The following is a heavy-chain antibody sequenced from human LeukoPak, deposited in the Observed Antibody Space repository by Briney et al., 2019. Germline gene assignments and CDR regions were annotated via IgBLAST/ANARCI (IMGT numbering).Heavy chain of an antibody. Sequence: PSETLSLTCTVSGGSICSYYWSWIRQPPGKGLEWIGYIYYRGTTNYNPSLKSRVTISVDTSKNQFSLKLSSVTAADTAVYYCAREETTKERYGSGSYYSGFDYWGQGTLVTVSS. V-gene: IGHV4-59*01. CDR2: IYYRGTT. D-gene: IGHD3-10*01. CDR3: AREETTKERYGSGSYYSGFDY. J-gene: IGHJ4*02. CDR1: GGSICSYY.